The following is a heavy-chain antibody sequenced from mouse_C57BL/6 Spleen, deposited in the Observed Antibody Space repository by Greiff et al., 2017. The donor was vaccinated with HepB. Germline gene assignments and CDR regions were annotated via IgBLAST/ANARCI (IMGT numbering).Heavy chain of an antibody. J-gene: IGHJ3*01. V-gene: IGHV3-1*01. D-gene: IGHD2-1*01. CDR1: GYSITSGYD. CDR3: ARGDGNYAWFAY. CDR2: ISYSGST. Sequence: EVKLVESGPGMVKPSQSLSLTCTVTGYSITSGYDWHWIRHFPGNKLEWMGYISYSGSTNYNPSLKSRISITHDTSKNHFFLKLNSVTTEDTATYYCARGDGNYAWFAYWGQGTLVTVSA.